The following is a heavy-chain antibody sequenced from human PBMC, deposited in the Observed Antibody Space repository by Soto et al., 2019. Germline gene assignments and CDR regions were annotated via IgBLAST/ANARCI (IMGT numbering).Heavy chain of an antibody. CDR2: ISYDGSNK. Sequence: PGGSLRLSCAASGFTFSSYGMHWVRQAPGKGLEWVAVISYDGSNKYYADSVKGRFTISRDNSKNTLYLQMNSLRAEDTAVYYCAKDYGSGYENLYYCYYGMDVWGQGTTVTVSS. CDR1: GFTFSSYG. D-gene: IGHD3-3*01. CDR3: AKDYGSGYENLYYCYYGMDV. J-gene: IGHJ6*02. V-gene: IGHV3-30*18.